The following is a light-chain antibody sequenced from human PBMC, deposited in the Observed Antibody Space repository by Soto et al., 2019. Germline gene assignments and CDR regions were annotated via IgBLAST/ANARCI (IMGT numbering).Light chain of an antibody. CDR2: DAS. Sequence: DIQITQSPSTLSASVGDRVTITCRASQSISSWLAWYQQKPGKAPKLLIYDASSLESGVPSRFSGSGSGTEFTLTISSLQPDDFATYYRQQYNSYPLTFGGGTKVEIK. V-gene: IGKV1-5*01. CDR1: QSISSW. J-gene: IGKJ4*01. CDR3: QQYNSYPLT.